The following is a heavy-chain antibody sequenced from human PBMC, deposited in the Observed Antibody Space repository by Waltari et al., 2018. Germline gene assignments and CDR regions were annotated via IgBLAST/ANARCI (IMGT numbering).Heavy chain of an antibody. J-gene: IGHJ4*02. Sequence: EVQLLESGGGLVQPGGSLRLSCAASGFIFRSYTMNWVRQAPGKGLELVSIVHGGGDTDYADSVGGRFIISRDNSNNMLYLQMNSLRPEDSGVYYCSAFNTVDTAALDYWGQGTLVTVSS. V-gene: IGHV3-23*03. D-gene: IGHD5-18*01. CDR1: GFIFRSYT. CDR2: IVHGGGDT. CDR3: SAFNTVDTAALDY.